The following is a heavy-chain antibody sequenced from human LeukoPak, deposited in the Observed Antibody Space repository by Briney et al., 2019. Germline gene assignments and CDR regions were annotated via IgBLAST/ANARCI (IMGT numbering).Heavy chain of an antibody. D-gene: IGHD3-22*01. J-gene: IGHJ4*02. CDR2: INAGNGNT. CDR3: ASNQYYYDSSGYYYFDY. CDR1: GYTFTSYA. Sequence: ASVKVSCKASGYTFTSYAMHWVRQAPGQRLEWMGWINAGNGNTKYSQKFQGRVTITRDTSASTAYMELSSLRSEDTAVYYCASNQYYYDSSGYYYFDYWGQGTLVTVSS. V-gene: IGHV1-3*01.